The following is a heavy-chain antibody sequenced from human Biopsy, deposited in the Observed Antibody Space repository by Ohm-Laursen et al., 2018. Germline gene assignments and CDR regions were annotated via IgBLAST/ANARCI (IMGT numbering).Heavy chain of an antibody. CDR3: AKDRYNYTPIGGFSMDV. CDR1: GFTFNNYG. J-gene: IGHJ6*02. V-gene: IGHV3-30*02. CDR2: IFYNGSNT. D-gene: IGHD5-18*01. Sequence: SLRLSCSASGFTFNNYGMQWVRQAPGKGLEWVAFIFYNGSNTYYADSVKGRFTISRGNSRDTLYLQMSSLRAEDTAVYYCAKDRYNYTPIGGFSMDVWGQGTTVTVSS.